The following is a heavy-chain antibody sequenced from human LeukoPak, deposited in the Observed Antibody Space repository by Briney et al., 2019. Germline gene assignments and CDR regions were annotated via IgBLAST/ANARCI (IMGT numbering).Heavy chain of an antibody. V-gene: IGHV3-30*02. CDR1: GLMFSSYG. CDR2: IWSDGSNK. J-gene: IGHJ4*02. Sequence: PGGSLRLSCAASGLMFSSYGMHWVRQAPGKGLEWVAVIWSDGSNKYYADSVKGRFAISRDNSKNTLYLQMNSLRAEDTAVYYCAKAYGYCTTTSCSHEEFDYWGQGTLVTVSS. D-gene: IGHD2-2*01. CDR3: AKAYGYCTTTSCSHEEFDY.